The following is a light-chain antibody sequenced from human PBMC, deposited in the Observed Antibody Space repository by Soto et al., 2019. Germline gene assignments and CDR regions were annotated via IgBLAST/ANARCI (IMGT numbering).Light chain of an antibody. Sequence: QSVLTQPASVSGSPGQSITISCTGSSSDVGSYNVVSWYQQHPGKAPKVMIYEVNKRPSGVSNRFSGSKSGNTASLTISGLQPEDEGDYYCCSYAGSTTVVFGGGTKVTVL. CDR1: SSDVGSYNV. J-gene: IGLJ2*01. CDR2: EVN. V-gene: IGLV2-23*02. CDR3: CSYAGSTTVV.